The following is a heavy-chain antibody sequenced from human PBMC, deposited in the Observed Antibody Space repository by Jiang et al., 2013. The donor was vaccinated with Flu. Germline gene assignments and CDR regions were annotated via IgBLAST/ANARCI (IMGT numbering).Heavy chain of an antibody. J-gene: IGHJ4*02. CDR1: GYTFTSYY. Sequence: GAEVKKPGASVKVSCKASGYTFTSYYMHWVRQAPGQGLEWMGIINPSGGSTSYAQKFQGRVTMTRDTSTSTVYMELSSLRFEDTAVYYCARDLEVTTSQFLFDYWGQGTLVTVSS. D-gene: IGHD4-17*01. V-gene: IGHV1-46*03. CDR2: INPSGGST. CDR3: ARDLEVTTSQFLFDY.